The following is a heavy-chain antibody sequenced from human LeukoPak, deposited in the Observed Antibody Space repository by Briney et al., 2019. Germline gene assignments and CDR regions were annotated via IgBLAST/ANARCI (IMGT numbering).Heavy chain of an antibody. J-gene: IGHJ6*03. V-gene: IGHV3-43D*03. CDR3: AKAAMRGYYYYYMDV. Sequence: GGSLRLSCAASGFTFDDYAMHWVRQAPGKGLEWVSLISWDGGSTYYADSVKGRFTISRDNSKNSLYLQMNSLRAEDTALYYCAKAAMRGYYYYYMDVWGKGTTVTVSS. CDR2: ISWDGGST. CDR1: GFTFDDYA. D-gene: IGHD2-2*01.